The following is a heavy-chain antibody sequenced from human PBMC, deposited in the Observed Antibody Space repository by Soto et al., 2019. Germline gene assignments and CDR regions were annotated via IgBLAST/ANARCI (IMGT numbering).Heavy chain of an antibody. V-gene: IGHV1-69*06. CDR1: GGTFSSYA. CDR2: IIPIFGTA. Sequence: ASVKVSCKASGGTFSSYAISWVRQAPGQGLEWMGGIIPIFGTANYAQKFQGRVTITADKSTSTAYMELSSLRSEDTAVYYCARGRTAMAPFDYWGQGTLVTVSS. CDR3: ARGRTAMAPFDY. D-gene: IGHD5-18*01. J-gene: IGHJ4*02.